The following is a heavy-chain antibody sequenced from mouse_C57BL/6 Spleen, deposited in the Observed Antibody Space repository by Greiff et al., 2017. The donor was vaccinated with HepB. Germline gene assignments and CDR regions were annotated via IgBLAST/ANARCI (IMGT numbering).Heavy chain of an antibody. V-gene: IGHV1-69*01. CDR3: ARRGLYDGYFFDY. CDR1: GYTFTSYW. Sequence: VKLQQPGAELVMPGASVKLSCKASGYTFTSYWMHWVKQRPGQGLEWIGEIDPSDSYTNYNQKFKGKSTLTVDKSSSTAYMQLSSLTSEDSAVYYCARRGLYDGYFFDYWGQGTTLTVSS. CDR2: IDPSDSYT. D-gene: IGHD2-3*01. J-gene: IGHJ2*01.